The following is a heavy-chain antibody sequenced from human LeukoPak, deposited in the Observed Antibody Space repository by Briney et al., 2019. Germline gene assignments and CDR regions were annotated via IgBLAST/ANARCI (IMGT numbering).Heavy chain of an antibody. CDR2: ISSDGSTT. Sequence: GGSLRLSCAASGFSFNSYWMHWVRQVPGKGLVWVSRISSDGSTTSYADSMKGRFTISRDNAKNTLYLQMNSLRDEDTAIYYCARAQAVAGTGGFDPWGQGTLVTVSS. J-gene: IGHJ5*02. CDR1: GFSFNSYW. V-gene: IGHV3-74*01. D-gene: IGHD6-19*01. CDR3: ARAQAVAGTGGFDP.